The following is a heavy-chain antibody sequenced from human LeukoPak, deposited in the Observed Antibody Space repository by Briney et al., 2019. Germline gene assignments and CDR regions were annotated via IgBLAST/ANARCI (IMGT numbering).Heavy chain of an antibody. D-gene: IGHD3-22*01. CDR1: GFIFSNAW. CDR3: TTLYYYDSSGPPP. CDR2: IKSKTDGGTT. J-gene: IGHJ5*02. V-gene: IGHV3-15*01. Sequence: GESLRLSCAASGFIFSNAWMSWVRQAPGKGLEWVGRIKSKTDGGTTDYAAPVKGRFTISRDDSKNTLYLQMNSLKTEDTAVYYCTTLYYYDSSGPPPWGQGTLVTVSS.